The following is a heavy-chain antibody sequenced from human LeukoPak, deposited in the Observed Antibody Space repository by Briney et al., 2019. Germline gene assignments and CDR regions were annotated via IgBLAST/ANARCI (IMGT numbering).Heavy chain of an antibody. CDR1: GFTFSSYS. CDR2: ISSSSSYI. CDR3: ARSRGDGYNSHYFDY. Sequence: KTGGSLRLSCAASGFTFSSYSMNWVRQAPGKGLEWVSSISSSSSYIYYADSVKGRFTISRDNAKNSLYLQMNSLRAEDTAVYYCARSRGDGYNSHYFDYWGQGTLVTVSS. D-gene: IGHD5-24*01. V-gene: IGHV3-21*01. J-gene: IGHJ4*02.